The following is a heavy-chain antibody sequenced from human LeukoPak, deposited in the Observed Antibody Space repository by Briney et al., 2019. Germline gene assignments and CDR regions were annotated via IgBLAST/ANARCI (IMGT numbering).Heavy chain of an antibody. Sequence: PGGSLRLSCAAYGLTFNSYWMHWVRQVAGKGLVWVARINGDASNTTYANSVKGRFTISRDNARNSLYLQMNSLRAEDTALYYCAKERYDGSGAAYDNWGQGTLVTVSS. V-gene: IGHV3-74*03. D-gene: IGHD3-10*01. CDR3: AKERYDGSGAAYDN. J-gene: IGHJ4*02. CDR1: GLTFNSYW. CDR2: INGDASNT.